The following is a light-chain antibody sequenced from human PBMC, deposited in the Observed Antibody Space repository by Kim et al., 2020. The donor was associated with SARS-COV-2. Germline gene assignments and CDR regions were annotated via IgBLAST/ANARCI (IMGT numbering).Light chain of an antibody. Sequence: SVLTQPPSVSGAPGQRVTISCTGSSSNIGAGFDVHWYQHLPGAAPKLLIFDNTNRPSGVPDRFSGSKSGTSASLAITGLQAEDEAEYYCQSYDNSLRGYVFGTGTKVTVL. CDR3: QSYDNSLRGYV. J-gene: IGLJ1*01. V-gene: IGLV1-40*01. CDR1: SSNIGAGFD. CDR2: DNT.